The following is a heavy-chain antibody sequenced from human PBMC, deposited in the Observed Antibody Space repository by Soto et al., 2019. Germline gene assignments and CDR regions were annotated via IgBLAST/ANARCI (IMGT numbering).Heavy chain of an antibody. J-gene: IGHJ4*02. CDR1: GGSISSYY. D-gene: IGHD6-19*01. CDR3: ARAPSSGWKYYFDY. CDR2: IYYSGST. V-gene: IGHV4-59*01. Sequence: QVQLQESGPGLVKPSETLSLTCTVSGGSISSYYWNWIRQPPGKGLEWIGYIYYSGSTNYNPCLKSRVTIAVDTSKNQCALKLSSVTAADTAVYYCARAPSSGWKYYFDYWGQGTLVTVSS.